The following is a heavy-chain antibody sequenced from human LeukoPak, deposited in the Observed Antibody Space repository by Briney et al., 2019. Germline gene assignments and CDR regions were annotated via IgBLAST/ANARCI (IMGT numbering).Heavy chain of an antibody. CDR1: GGSFSGYY. CDR3: ARKNCSTIICLFDY. Sequence: SETLSLTCAVYGGSFSGYYWSWIRQPPGKGLEWIGEINHSGSTKYNPSLKSRVTISVDTSKNQFSLKLSSVTAADTAVYYCARKNCSTIICLFDYWGQGTLVTVSS. J-gene: IGHJ4*02. CDR2: INHSGST. D-gene: IGHD2-2*01. V-gene: IGHV4-34*01.